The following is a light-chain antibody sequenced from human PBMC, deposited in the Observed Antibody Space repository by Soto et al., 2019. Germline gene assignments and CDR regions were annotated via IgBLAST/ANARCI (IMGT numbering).Light chain of an antibody. CDR1: SSDVGGYNY. Sequence: QSALTQPRSVSGSPGQSVTISCTGTSSDVGGYNYVSWYQQHPGKAPKLMIYDVSKRPSGVPDRFSGSKSGNTASLTISGLQVEDEAVYHCCSYAGSYTGVFGTGTKVTVL. V-gene: IGLV2-11*01. CDR3: CSYAGSYTGV. CDR2: DVS. J-gene: IGLJ1*01.